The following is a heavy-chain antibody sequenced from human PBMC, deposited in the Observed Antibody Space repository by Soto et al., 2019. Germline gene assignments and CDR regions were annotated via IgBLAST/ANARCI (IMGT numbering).Heavy chain of an antibody. CDR3: ARYRREAVAGYTLDN. CDR1: CGSIGTNY. J-gene: IGHJ4*02. CDR2: VYNSGST. D-gene: IGHD6-13*01. V-gene: IGHV4-59*01. Sequence: ALSLSCTVSCGSIGTNYWTWIRQPPGKGLEWIGYVYNSGSTNYNPSLKSRVTISEDTSKSQFSLKVNSMTAADTAVYYCARYRREAVAGYTLDNWGQGTLVTVSS.